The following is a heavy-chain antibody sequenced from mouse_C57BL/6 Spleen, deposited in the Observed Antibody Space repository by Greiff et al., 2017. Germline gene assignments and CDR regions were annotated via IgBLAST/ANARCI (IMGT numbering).Heavy chain of an antibody. V-gene: IGHV1-82*01. J-gene: IGHJ1*03. Sequence: QVQLKESGPELVKPGASVKISCKASGYAFSSSWMNWVKQRPGKGLEWIGRIYPGDGDTNYNGKFKGKATLTADKSSSTAYMQLSSLTSDDSAVYFCARLVGYWYFDVWGTGTTVTVSS. D-gene: IGHD1-1*02. CDR1: GYAFSSSW. CDR2: IYPGDGDT. CDR3: ARLVGYWYFDV.